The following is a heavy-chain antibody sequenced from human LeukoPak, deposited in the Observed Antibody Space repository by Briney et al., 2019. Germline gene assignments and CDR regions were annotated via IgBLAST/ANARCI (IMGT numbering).Heavy chain of an antibody. CDR2: IYYSGST. D-gene: IGHD2/OR15-2a*01. Sequence: PSETLSLTCTVSGGSISSYYWSWIRQPPGKGLEWIGYIYYSGSTNYNPSLKSRVTISVDTSKNQFSLKLSSVTAADTAVYYCARDRGGPYDYILLWGQGTLVTVSS. CDR1: GGSISSYY. V-gene: IGHV4-59*12. CDR3: ARDRGGPYDYILL. J-gene: IGHJ4*02.